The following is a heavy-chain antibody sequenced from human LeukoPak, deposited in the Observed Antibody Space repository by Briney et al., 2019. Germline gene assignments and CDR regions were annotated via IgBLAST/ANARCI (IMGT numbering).Heavy chain of an antibody. J-gene: IGHJ4*02. Sequence: PGGSLRLSCAVFGFTFGRYAMSWVRQAPGKGLEWVSAISASGVGTYYADSVKGRFTISRDNSNNTLYLQMNSLRADDTAVYYCAKVLQYHLPEPPFDYWGQGTLVTVSS. D-gene: IGHD2-2*01. V-gene: IGHV3-23*01. CDR3: AKVLQYHLPEPPFDY. CDR1: GFTFGRYA. CDR2: ISASGVGT.